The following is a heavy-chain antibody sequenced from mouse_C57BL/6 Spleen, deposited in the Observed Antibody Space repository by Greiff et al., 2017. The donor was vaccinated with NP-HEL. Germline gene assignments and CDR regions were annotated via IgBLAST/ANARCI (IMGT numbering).Heavy chain of an antibody. CDR2: IYPRSGNT. J-gene: IGHJ4*01. CDR3: AISPGRNYYDYGGDYYAMDY. CDR1: GYTFTSYG. D-gene: IGHD2-4*01. Sequence: VQLQESGAELARPGASVKLSCKASGYTFTSYGISWVKQRTGQGLEWIGEIYPRSGNTYYNEKFKGKATLTADKSSRTAYMELRSLTSEDSAVYFCAISPGRNYYDYGGDYYAMDYWGQGTSVTVSS. V-gene: IGHV1-81*01.